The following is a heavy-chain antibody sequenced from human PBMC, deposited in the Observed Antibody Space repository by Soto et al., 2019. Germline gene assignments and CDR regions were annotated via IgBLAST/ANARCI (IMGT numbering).Heavy chain of an antibody. CDR3: VRDINGDDDYFYAMDV. CDR1: GFIFSSYG. Sequence: GGSLRLSCAASGFIFSSYGMHWVRQAPGTGLEWVAVIWYDGSETYYGDSVKGRFIISRDNSKNTLYLQMNSLRAEDTAVYYCVRDINGDDDYFYAMDVWGQGTTVTVSS. V-gene: IGHV3-33*01. D-gene: IGHD4-17*01. J-gene: IGHJ6*02. CDR2: IWYDGSET.